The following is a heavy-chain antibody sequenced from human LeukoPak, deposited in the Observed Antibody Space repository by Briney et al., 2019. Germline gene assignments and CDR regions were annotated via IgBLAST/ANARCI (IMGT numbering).Heavy chain of an antibody. CDR1: GFTFSSYS. CDR2: ISSSSSYI. J-gene: IGHJ4*02. V-gene: IGHV3-21*01. CDR3: ATLVRRDY. Sequence: PGGSLRLSCAASGFTFSSYSVNWVRQAPGKGLEWVSSISSSSSYIYYADSVKGRFTIPRDNAKNSLYLQMNSLRAEDTAVYYCATLVRRDYWGQGTLVTVSS.